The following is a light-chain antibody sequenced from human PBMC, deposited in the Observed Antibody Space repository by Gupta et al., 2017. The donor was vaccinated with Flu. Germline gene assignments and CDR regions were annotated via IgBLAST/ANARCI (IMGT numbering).Light chain of an antibody. CDR1: SSNIGNNY. CDR3: DTWDSSLSAGV. Sequence: QSVLTQPPSVSAAPVQKVTISFSGSSSNIGNNYVSWYQQLPGTAPKLLIYENNKRPSGIPDRFSGSKSGTSANLDITGLQTGDEADDYCDTWDSSLSAGVFGGGTKLTVL. V-gene: IGLV1-51*02. CDR2: ENN. J-gene: IGLJ3*02.